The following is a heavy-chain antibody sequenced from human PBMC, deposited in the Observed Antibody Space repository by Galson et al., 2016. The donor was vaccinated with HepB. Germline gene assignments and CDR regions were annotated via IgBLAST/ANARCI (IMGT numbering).Heavy chain of an antibody. Sequence: SLRLSCAASGFAFKHYAMHWVRQTPGKGLEWVAVISYEGNKRYSADSLKGRFTVSRDNSENTLYLQMDSLRSEDTAVYYCAKGGAGSHNLGGVDSWGQGTLVIVSS. CDR1: GFAFKHYA. CDR3: AKGGAGSHNLGGVDS. CDR2: ISYEGNKR. D-gene: IGHD3-10*01. V-gene: IGHV3-30*18. J-gene: IGHJ4*02.